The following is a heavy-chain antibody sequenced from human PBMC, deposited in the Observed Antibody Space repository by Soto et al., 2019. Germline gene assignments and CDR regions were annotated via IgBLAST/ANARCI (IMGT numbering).Heavy chain of an antibody. CDR2: ILSDGSNK. D-gene: IGHD1-26*01. CDR3: ARDDEGGSDCDLGY. J-gene: IGHJ4*02. CDR1: GFTLSSHA. V-gene: IGHV3-30-3*01. Sequence: QVQLVESGGGVVQPGRSLRLSCAVSGFTLSSHAMHWVRQAPGKGLEWVALILSDGSNKYYADSVKGRFTTSRDNSKNTMYLPMTSLSVEATAVYYCARDDEGGSDCDLGYWGQGALVTVAS.